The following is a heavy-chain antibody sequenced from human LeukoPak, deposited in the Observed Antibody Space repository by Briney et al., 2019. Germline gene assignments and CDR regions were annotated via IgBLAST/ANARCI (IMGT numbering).Heavy chain of an antibody. Sequence: GASVKVSCKASGGTFSSYAISWVRQAPGQGLEWMGGIIPIFGTANYAQKFQGRVTITADESTSTAYMGLSSLRSEDTAVYYCARATSYYSKNWFDPWGQGTLVTVSS. V-gene: IGHV1-69*13. CDR2: IIPIFGTA. J-gene: IGHJ5*02. D-gene: IGHD3-10*01. CDR3: ARATSYYSKNWFDP. CDR1: GGTFSSYA.